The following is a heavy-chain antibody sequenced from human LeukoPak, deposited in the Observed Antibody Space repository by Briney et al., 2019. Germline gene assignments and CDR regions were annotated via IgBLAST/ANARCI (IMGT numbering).Heavy chain of an antibody. D-gene: IGHD2-21*02. CDR3: ARDRYCGGDCSFDY. CDR2: IYSDGNT. Sequence: GGSLRLSCAASRFTVSSNYMSWLRQAPGKGLEWVSVIYSDGNTYYADSVKNRFAISRDNSKNTLYLQMNSVRAEDTAVYYCARDRYCGGDCSFDYWGQGTLVTVSS. V-gene: IGHV3-66*01. CDR1: RFTVSSNY. J-gene: IGHJ4*02.